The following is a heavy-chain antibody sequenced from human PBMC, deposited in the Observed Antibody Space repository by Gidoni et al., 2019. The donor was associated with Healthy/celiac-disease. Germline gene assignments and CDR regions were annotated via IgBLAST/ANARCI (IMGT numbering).Heavy chain of an antibody. J-gene: IGHJ4*02. CDR2: IWYDGSNK. CDR1: GFTFSSYG. D-gene: IGHD5-12*01. V-gene: IGHV3-33*01. Sequence: QVQLVASGGGVVQPGRSLRHSCAAPGFTFSSYGMHGVRQAPGKGLEWVAVIWYDGSNKYSADSVKGRFTISRDNSKNTLYLQMTSRRAEDTAVYYCARDRGYDADYFDYWGQGTLVTVSS. CDR3: ARDRGYDADYFDY.